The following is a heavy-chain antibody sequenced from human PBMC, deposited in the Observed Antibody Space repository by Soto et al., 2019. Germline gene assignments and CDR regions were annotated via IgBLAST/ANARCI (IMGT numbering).Heavy chain of an antibody. CDR1: GDSLSSSGYY. Sequence: QLQLQESGPGLVKPSETLSLTCTVSGDSLSSSGYYWGRIRQPPGRGLEWIGSVYHTGTTYYNPALKSRVTISADTSKDQVFQWCRSVTAADTAVYFCAGPGDDLTTSGWYYWGQGTLVTVSS. V-gene: IGHV4-39*01. J-gene: IGHJ4*02. CDR2: VYHTGTT. CDR3: AGPGDDLTTSGWYY. D-gene: IGHD6-19*01.